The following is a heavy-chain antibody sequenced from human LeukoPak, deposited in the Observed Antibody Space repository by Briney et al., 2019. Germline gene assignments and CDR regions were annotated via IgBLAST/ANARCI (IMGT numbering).Heavy chain of an antibody. V-gene: IGHV4-39*01. CDR2: IYYSGST. J-gene: IGHJ3*02. Sequence: SKTLSLTCTVSGGSISSSSYYWGWIRQPPGKGLEWIVSIYYSGSTYYNPSLKSRVTISVDTSKNQFSLKLSSVAAADTAVYYCECGSYYRRSRCAFDIWGQGTMVTVSS. CDR3: ECGSYYRRSRCAFDI. D-gene: IGHD1-26*01. CDR1: GGSISSSSYY.